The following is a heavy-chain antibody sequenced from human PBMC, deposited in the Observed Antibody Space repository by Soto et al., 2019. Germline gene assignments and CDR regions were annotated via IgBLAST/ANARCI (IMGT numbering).Heavy chain of an antibody. V-gene: IGHV1-69*01. CDR2: IIPMFGSA. CDR3: ASTYYYDTRAYGGSSSYGVAMDV. D-gene: IGHD3-22*01. Sequence: QVQLVQSGTEVKKPGASVKVSCKASGCTFINYAFSWLRQAPGQGLEWMGVIIPMFGSANYAQRFQGRVTIAADESTSTVYMELGSLRSEDTAVFYCASTYYYDTRAYGGSSSYGVAMDVWGQGNTVTVSS. CDR1: GCTFINYA. J-gene: IGHJ6*02.